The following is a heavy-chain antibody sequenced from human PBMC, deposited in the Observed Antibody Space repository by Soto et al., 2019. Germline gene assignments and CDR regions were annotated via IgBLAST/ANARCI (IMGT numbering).Heavy chain of an antibody. CDR2: IIPIFGTA. D-gene: IGHD3-10*01. J-gene: IGHJ6*02. Sequence: QVQLVQSGAEVKKPGSSVKVSCKASGGTVSSYAISWVRQAPGQGLEWMGGIIPIFGTADYAQKFPGRVTITADESTSTAYMELSSLRSEDTAVYYCARSGARPGDYYYGMDVLGQGTTVTVSS. V-gene: IGHV1-69*12. CDR3: ARSGARPGDYYYGMDV. CDR1: GGTVSSYA.